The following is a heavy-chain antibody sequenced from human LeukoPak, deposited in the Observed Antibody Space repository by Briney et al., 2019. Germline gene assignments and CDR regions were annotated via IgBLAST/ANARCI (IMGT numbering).Heavy chain of an antibody. CDR1: GYSISSGDY. CDR2: ILNSGST. V-gene: IGHV4-38-2*01. Sequence: PSETLSLTCAVSGYSISSGDYWGWIRQPPGKGLEWIGSILNSGSTNYNPSLESRVTISVDTSKNQFSLKLSSVTAADTAVYYCARLSTLKYYFDYWGQGTLVTVSS. D-gene: IGHD2/OR15-2a*01. J-gene: IGHJ4*02. CDR3: ARLSTLKYYFDY.